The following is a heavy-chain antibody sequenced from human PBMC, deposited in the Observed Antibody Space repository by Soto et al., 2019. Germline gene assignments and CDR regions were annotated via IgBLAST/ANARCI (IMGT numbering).Heavy chain of an antibody. CDR2: TYYRSKWYN. Sequence: SQTLSLTCAISGDSVSSNSAAWNWIRQSPSRGLEWLGRTYYRSKWYNDYAVSVKSRITINPDTSKNQFSLQLNSVTPEDTAVYYCARETVVVVIRVYGGYFDYWGQGTLVTVSS. J-gene: IGHJ4*02. D-gene: IGHD2-15*01. V-gene: IGHV6-1*01. CDR3: ARETVVVVIRVYGGYFDY. CDR1: GDSVSSNSAA.